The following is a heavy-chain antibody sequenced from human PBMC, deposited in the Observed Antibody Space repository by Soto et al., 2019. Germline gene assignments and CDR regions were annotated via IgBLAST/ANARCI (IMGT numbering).Heavy chain of an antibody. J-gene: IGHJ6*02. CDR3: ARSGISRYYYYYGMDV. CDR2: IYHSGST. Sequence: SEPLSLTCAVSGGSISSGGYSWSWIRQPPGKGLEWIGYIYHSGSTYYNPSLKSRVTISVDRSKNQFSLKLSSVTAADTAVYYCARSGISRYYYYYGMDVWGQGTTVTVSS. CDR1: GGSISSGGYS. V-gene: IGHV4-30-2*01. D-gene: IGHD2-15*01.